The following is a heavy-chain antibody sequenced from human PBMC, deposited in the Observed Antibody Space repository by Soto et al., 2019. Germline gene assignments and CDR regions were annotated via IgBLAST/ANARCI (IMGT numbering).Heavy chain of an antibody. CDR1: GLTFRNDW. V-gene: IGHV3-30*18. CDR2: ISYDGIHQ. J-gene: IGHJ5*01. CDR3: EKDPKCCTISSHFLAKWFDS. D-gene: IGHD2-8*01. Sequence: GGSLRLSCAGCGLTFRNDWCSWVRQAPWKGLEWVAVISYDGIHQFYTDSVKGRFTISRDNSKKTLYLKMNSLKTDDTAMYYCEKDPKCCTISSHFLAKWFDSLGERTRVTVCS.